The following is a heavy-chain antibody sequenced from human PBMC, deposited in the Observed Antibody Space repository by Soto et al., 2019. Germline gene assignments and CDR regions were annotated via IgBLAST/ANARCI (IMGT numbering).Heavy chain of an antibody. CDR2: IYYGGNT. D-gene: IGHD6-19*01. CDR1: GGSISSGGYY. V-gene: IGHV4-31*03. CDR3: ARDRDGSGWSYFDY. Sequence: PSETLSLTCTVSGGSISSGGYYWSWIRQHPGKGLEWIGNIYYGGNTYYNPSLKSRVTISVDTSKNQFSLKLSSVTAADTAVYYCARDRDGSGWSYFDYWGQGSLVTVSS. J-gene: IGHJ4*02.